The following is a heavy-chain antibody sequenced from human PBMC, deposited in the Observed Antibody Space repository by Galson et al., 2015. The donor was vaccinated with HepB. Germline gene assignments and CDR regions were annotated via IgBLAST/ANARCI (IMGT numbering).Heavy chain of an antibody. Sequence: SLRLSCAASGFTFSSYSMNWVRQAPGKGLEWVSSISSSSSYIYYADSVKGRFTISRDNSKNTLYLQMNSLRAEDTAVYYCAQGTAVAGDYYYYYGMDVWGQGTTVTVSS. CDR1: GFTFSSYS. V-gene: IGHV3-21*04. CDR2: ISSSSSYI. J-gene: IGHJ6*02. CDR3: AQGTAVAGDYYYYYGMDV. D-gene: IGHD6-19*01.